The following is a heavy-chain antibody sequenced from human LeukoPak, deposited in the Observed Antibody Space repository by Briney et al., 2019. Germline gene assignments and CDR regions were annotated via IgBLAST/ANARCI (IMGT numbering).Heavy chain of an antibody. Sequence: ASVKVSCKASGGTFSSYAISWVRQAPGQGLEWMGGIIPIFGTANYAQKFQGRVTITTDESTSTAYMELSSLRSEDTAVYYCARGLRSYYYYYMDVWGKGTTVTVSS. V-gene: IGHV1-69*05. CDR3: ARGLRSYYYYYMDV. CDR1: GGTFSSYA. CDR2: IIPIFGTA. J-gene: IGHJ6*03. D-gene: IGHD5/OR15-5a*01.